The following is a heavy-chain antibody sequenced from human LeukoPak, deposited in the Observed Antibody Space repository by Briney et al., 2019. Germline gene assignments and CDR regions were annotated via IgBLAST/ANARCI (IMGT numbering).Heavy chain of an antibody. CDR1: GGSISSYY. CDR2: IYYSGST. CDR3: ARDKTTGAFDI. D-gene: IGHD1-1*01. Sequence: SETLSLTCTASGGSISSYYWSWIRQPPGKGLEWIGYIYYSGSTNYNPSLKSRVTISVDTSKNQFSLKLSSVTAADTAVYYCARDKTTGAFDIWGQGTMVTVSS. V-gene: IGHV4-59*01. J-gene: IGHJ3*02.